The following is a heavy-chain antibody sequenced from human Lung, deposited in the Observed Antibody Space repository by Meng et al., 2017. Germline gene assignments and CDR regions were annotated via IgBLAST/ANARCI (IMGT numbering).Heavy chain of an antibody. CDR2: INHSGST. V-gene: IGHV4-34*01. CDR1: GGSFSDYY. D-gene: IGHD4-11*01. Sequence: QVWPQQWGAGLLKPSETLSLTCVVSGGSFSDYYWSWIRQPPGKGLEWIGEINHSGSTNYNPSLESRATISVDTSQNNLSLKLSSVTAADSAVYYCARGPTTMAHDFDYWGQGTLVTVSS. J-gene: IGHJ4*02. CDR3: ARGPTTMAHDFDY.